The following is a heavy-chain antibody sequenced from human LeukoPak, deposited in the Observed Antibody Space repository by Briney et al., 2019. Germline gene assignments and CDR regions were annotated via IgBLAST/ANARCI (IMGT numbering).Heavy chain of an antibody. D-gene: IGHD1-26*01. CDR1: GGSISSSSYY. CDR3: ASGIGLYDY. CDR2: IYYSGST. Sequence: SETLSLTCTVSGGSISSSSYYWGWIRQPPGKGLEWIGSIYYSGSTYYNPSLKSRVTISVDRSKNQFSLKLSSVTAADTAVYYCASGIGLYDYWGQGTLVTVSS. V-gene: IGHV4-39*07. J-gene: IGHJ4*02.